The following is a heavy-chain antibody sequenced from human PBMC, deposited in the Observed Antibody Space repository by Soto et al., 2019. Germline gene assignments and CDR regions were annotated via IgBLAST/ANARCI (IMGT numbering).Heavy chain of an antibody. V-gene: IGHV3-53*01. CDR3: AREPLWSGPLPLDAFDL. CDR1: GFVVTGYY. Sequence: QPGGSLRLSCAASGFVVTGYYMSWVRQAPGKGLECVAVFLIGGDTHYGESVKGRFTISRDNSKNTLYLQMNSLRAEDTAVYYCAREPLWSGPLPLDAFDLWGQGTMVTV. J-gene: IGHJ3*01. D-gene: IGHD3-3*01. CDR2: FLIGGDT.